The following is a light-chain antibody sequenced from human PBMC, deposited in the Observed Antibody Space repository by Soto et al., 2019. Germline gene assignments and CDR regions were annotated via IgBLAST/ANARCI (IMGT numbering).Light chain of an antibody. Sequence: QSVLTQPPSASGTPGQRVTISCSGSSSNIETNYVYWYQQLPGTAPKLLIYRNNQRPSGVPDRFSGSKSGTSASLAISGLRSEDEADYYCAAWDDSLNGYVFGTGTKVTVL. J-gene: IGLJ1*01. V-gene: IGLV1-47*01. CDR3: AAWDDSLNGYV. CDR1: SSNIETNY. CDR2: RNN.